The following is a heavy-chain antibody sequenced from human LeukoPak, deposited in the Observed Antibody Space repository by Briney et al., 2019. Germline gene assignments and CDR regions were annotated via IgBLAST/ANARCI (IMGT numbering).Heavy chain of an antibody. CDR2: ISGSGGST. CDR1: GFTFSSYA. D-gene: IGHD1-26*01. J-gene: IGHJ4*02. CDR3: AKDSTQWELPHLFDY. V-gene: IGHV3-23*01. Sequence: GGSLRLSCAASGFTFSSYAMSWVRQAPGKGLEWVSAISGSGGSTYYADSVKGRFTISRDNSKNTLYLQMNSLRAEDTAVYYCAKDSTQWELPHLFDYWGQGTLVTVSS.